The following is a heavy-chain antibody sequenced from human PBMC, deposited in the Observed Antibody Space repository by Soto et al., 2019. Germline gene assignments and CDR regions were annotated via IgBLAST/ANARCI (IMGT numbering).Heavy chain of an antibody. CDR2: VSHDGRNT. V-gene: IGHV3-30*18. J-gene: IGHJ4*02. Sequence: VQLVESGGGVVQPGRSLRLSCAASGFTFSDYAMHWVRQAPGKGLEWVAVVSHDGRNTHYADSVKGRFTISRDSSMNAVSLEMTSLRAEGTAVYYCAKGGRQWLVTSDFHYWGQGALVTVSS. CDR1: GFTFSDYA. D-gene: IGHD6-19*01. CDR3: AKGGRQWLVTSDFHY.